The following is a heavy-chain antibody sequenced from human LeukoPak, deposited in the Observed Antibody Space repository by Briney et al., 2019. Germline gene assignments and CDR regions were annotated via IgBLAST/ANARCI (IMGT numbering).Heavy chain of an antibody. J-gene: IGHJ4*02. CDR2: IYYSGST. CDR1: GGSISSSSYY. Sequence: SETLSLTCTVSGGSISSSSYYWGWIRQPPGKGLEWIGSIYYSGSTYYNPSLKSRVTISVDTSKNQFSLKLSSVTAADTAVYYCARQPLKWLQKDYWGQGTLVTVSS. V-gene: IGHV4-39*01. CDR3: ARQPLKWLQKDY. D-gene: IGHD3-22*01.